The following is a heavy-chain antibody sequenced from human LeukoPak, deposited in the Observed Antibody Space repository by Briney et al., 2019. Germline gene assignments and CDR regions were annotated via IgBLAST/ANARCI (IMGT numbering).Heavy chain of an antibody. CDR1: GGSIRNYY. D-gene: IGHD2-2*02. CDR2: IYYSGNI. V-gene: IGHV4-59*08. J-gene: IGHJ5*01. Sequence: SATLSLTCTVSGGSIRNYYWSWIRQPPGKGLEWLGSIYYSGNIDYSPSLKSRVTISVDTSKKQFSLKPTSVTAADTAVYYCARHLYTGFDSWGQGTLVTVSS. CDR3: ARHLYTGFDS.